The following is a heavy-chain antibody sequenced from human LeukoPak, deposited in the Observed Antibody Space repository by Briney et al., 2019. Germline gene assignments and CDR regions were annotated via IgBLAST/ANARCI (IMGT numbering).Heavy chain of an antibody. CDR2: INTDGNST. CDR1: GFTFSSHW. D-gene: IGHD6-13*01. Sequence: GGSLRLSCAASGFTFSSHWMHWVRQAPGKGLVWVSRINTDGNSTSYADSVKGRFTISRDNAKNTLYLQMNSLRAEDTAVYYCARDRGSSSWYSRGYFDYWGQGTLVTVSS. V-gene: IGHV3-74*01. J-gene: IGHJ4*02. CDR3: ARDRGSSSWYSRGYFDY.